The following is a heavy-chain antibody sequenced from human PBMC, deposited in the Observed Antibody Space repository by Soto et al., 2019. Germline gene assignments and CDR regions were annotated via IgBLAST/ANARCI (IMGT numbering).Heavy chain of an antibody. CDR2: INAGNGNT. J-gene: IGHJ6*02. CDR1: GYTFTSYT. V-gene: IGHV1-3*01. D-gene: IGHD2-15*01. CDR3: ARDIVVVVAASYYYSGMDV. Sequence: QVLLVQSGAEVKKPGASVKVSCKASGYTFTSYTMHWVRQAPGQRLEWMGWINAGNGNTKYSQKFQGRVTISRDTFASTAYMELSSLRSEDPAVYYCARDIVVVVAASYYYSGMDVWGQGTTVTVSS.